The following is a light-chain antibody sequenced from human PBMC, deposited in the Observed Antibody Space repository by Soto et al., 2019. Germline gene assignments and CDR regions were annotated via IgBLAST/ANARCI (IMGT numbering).Light chain of an antibody. CDR3: QQSYDTPLT. Sequence: DIQMTQSPVSLSASVGDRVTITCRASQTISRNLNWYQQKPGKAPKLLPFAASSLQSGVPLRFSGSGSGTDFTLTISSLQPEEFATYNCQQSYDTPLTFGGGTKVEIK. J-gene: IGKJ4*01. CDR2: AAS. V-gene: IGKV1-39*01. CDR1: QTISRN.